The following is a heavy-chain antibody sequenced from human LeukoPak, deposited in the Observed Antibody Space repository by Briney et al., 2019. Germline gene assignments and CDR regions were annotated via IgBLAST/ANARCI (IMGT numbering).Heavy chain of an antibody. D-gene: IGHD5-12*01. CDR2: ISYDGSNK. CDR3: ARGESLVTTIDY. CDR1: GFTFSSYA. J-gene: IGHJ4*02. V-gene: IGHV3-30-3*01. Sequence: GRSLRLSCAASGFTFSSYAMHWVRRAPGKGLEWVAVISYDGSNKYYADSVKGRFTISRDNSKNTLYLQMNSLRAEDTAVYYCARGESLVTTIDYWGQGTLVTVSS.